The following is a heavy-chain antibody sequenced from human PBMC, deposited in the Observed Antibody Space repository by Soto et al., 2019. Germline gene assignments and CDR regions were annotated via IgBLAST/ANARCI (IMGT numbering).Heavy chain of an antibody. CDR1: GFTFSSYW. CDR2: INSDGSST. Sequence: GGSLRLSCAASGFTFSSYWMHWVRQAPGKGLVWVSRINSDGSSTSYADSVKGRFTISRDNAKNTLYLQMNSLRAEDTAVYYCARYCSSTSCPSEQNDYYYGMDVWGQGTTVTVSS. J-gene: IGHJ6*02. D-gene: IGHD2-2*01. CDR3: ARYCSSTSCPSEQNDYYYGMDV. V-gene: IGHV3-74*01.